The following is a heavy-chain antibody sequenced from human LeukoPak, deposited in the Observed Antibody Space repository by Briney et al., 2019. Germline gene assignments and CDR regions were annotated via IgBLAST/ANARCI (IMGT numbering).Heavy chain of an antibody. CDR2: INHSGST. J-gene: IGHJ4*02. D-gene: IGHD3-10*01. Sequence: PETLSLTCAVYGGSFSGYYWSWIRQPPGKGLEWIGEINHSGSTNYNPSLKSRVTISVDTSKNQFSLKLSSVTAADTAVYYCARGGWGLLWFGELLYAGYFDYWGQGTLVTVSS. CDR1: GGSFSGYY. CDR3: ARGGWGLLWFGELLYAGYFDY. V-gene: IGHV4-34*01.